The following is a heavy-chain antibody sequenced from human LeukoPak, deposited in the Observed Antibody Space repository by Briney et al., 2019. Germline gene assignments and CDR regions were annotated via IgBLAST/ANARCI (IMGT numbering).Heavy chain of an antibody. V-gene: IGHV1-18*01. CDR2: ISAYNGNT. CDR1: VYTFTSYG. CDR3: ARDEVGATHFDY. J-gene: IGHJ4*02. D-gene: IGHD1-26*01. Sequence: GASVKVSCKASVYTFTSYGIRWVRQAPGQGLEWMGWISAYNGNTNYAQKLQGRVTMTTDTSTSTAYMELRSLRSDDTAVYYCARDEVGATHFDYWGQGTLVTVSS.